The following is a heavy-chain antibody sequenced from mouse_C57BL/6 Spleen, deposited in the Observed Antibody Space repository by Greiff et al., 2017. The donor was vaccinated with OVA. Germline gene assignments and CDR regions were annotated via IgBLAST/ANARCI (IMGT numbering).Heavy chain of an antibody. CDR1: GYTFTSYW. CDR2: IDPSDSYT. J-gene: IGHJ2*01. V-gene: IGHV1-69*01. Sequence: QVQLQQPGAELVMPGASVKLSCKASGYTFTSYWMHWVKQRPGQGLEWIGEIDPSDSYTNYNQKFKGKSTLTVDESSSTAYRQLSSLTSEDAAVYYCARGDYGSSFDYWGQGTTLTVSS. D-gene: IGHD1-1*01. CDR3: ARGDYGSSFDY.